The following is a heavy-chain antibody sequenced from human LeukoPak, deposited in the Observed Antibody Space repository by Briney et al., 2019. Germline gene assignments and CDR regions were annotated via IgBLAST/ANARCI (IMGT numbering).Heavy chain of an antibody. CDR3: AKDGIAVAQY. Sequence: PGGSLRLSCAASGFTFSSYGTHWVRQAPGKGLEWVAVISYDGSNKYYADSVKGRFTISRDNSKNTLYLQMNSLRAEDTAVYYCAKDGIAVAQYWGQGTLVTVSS. J-gene: IGHJ4*02. D-gene: IGHD6-19*01. V-gene: IGHV3-30*18. CDR1: GFTFSSYG. CDR2: ISYDGSNK.